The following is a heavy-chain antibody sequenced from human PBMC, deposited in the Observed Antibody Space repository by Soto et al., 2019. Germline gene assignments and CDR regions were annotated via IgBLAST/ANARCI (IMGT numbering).Heavy chain of an antibody. V-gene: IGHV1-69*13. CDR3: ARRYCSGGSCYSFHYYGMDV. J-gene: IGHJ6*02. D-gene: IGHD2-15*01. Sequence: SVKVSCKASGGTFSSYAISWVRQAPGQGLEWMGGIIPIFGTANYAQKFQGRVTITADESTSTAYMELSSLRSEDTAVYYCARRYCSGGSCYSFHYYGMDVWGQGTTVTVSS. CDR1: GGTFSSYA. CDR2: IIPIFGTA.